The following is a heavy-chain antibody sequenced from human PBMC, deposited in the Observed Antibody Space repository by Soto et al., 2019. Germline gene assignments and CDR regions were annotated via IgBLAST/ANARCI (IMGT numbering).Heavy chain of an antibody. V-gene: IGHV3-7*03. CDR3: ANGESSGWPAFDY. D-gene: IGHD6-19*01. CDR1: GFTFSSYW. Sequence: GGSLRLSCAASGFTFSSYWMSWVRQAPGKGLEWVANIKQDGSEKYYVDSVKGRFTISRDNAKNSLYLQMNSLRADDTAVYYCANGESSGWPAFDYWGQGTLVTVSS. CDR2: IKQDGSEK. J-gene: IGHJ4*02.